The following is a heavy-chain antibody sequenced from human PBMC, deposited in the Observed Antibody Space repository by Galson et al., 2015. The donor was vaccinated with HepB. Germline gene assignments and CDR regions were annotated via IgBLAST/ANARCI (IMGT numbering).Heavy chain of an antibody. D-gene: IGHD2-15*01. CDR2: IRSKASGHAT. CDR3: ARLGDLSGYSSL. V-gene: IGHV3-73*01. Sequence: SLRLSCAASGFTFSGSAIHWVRQASGKGLECVGRIRSKASGHATAYDASLKGRFTISRDDSKNTAYLHMNSLKTEDTAVYYCARLGDLSGYSSLWGQGTLVTVSS. CDR1: GFTFSGSA. J-gene: IGHJ4*02.